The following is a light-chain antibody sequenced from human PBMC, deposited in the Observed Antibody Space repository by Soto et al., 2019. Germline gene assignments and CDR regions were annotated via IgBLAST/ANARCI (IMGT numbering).Light chain of an antibody. Sequence: EIVLTQSPGTLSLSPGERATLSCRASQSVSSSYLAWYQQKPGQAPRLLIYGASSMATGIPDRFSGSGSGADFTLTISRLEPEDFAVYYCQQYGSSPHTFGQGTKLESK. CDR1: QSVSSSY. CDR2: GAS. J-gene: IGKJ2*01. CDR3: QQYGSSPHT. V-gene: IGKV3-20*01.